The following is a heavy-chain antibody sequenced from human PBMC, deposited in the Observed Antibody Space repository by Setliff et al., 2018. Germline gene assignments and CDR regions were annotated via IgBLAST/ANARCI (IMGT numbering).Heavy chain of an antibody. V-gene: IGHV4-38-2*01. CDR1: GYSISSGYN. CDR2: IYYRGST. CDR3: ATLTGDRGVDY. J-gene: IGHJ4*02. Sequence: SETLSLPCAVSGYSISSGYNWGWIRQPPGKGLEWIASIYYRGSTSYNSSLKGRVPISVDTSKNQFSLNLNSVTAADTAVYYCATLTGDRGVDYWGQGRLVTVSS. D-gene: IGHD7-27*01.